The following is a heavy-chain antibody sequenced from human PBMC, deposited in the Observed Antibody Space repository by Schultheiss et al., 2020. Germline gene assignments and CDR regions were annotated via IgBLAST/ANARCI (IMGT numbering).Heavy chain of an antibody. V-gene: IGHV1-2*02. Sequence: ASVKVSCKASESTFTSYDINWVRQATGQGLEWMGWINPNSGGTNYAQKFQGRVTMTRDTSISTAYMELRSLRSDDTAVYYCARAARTSCYHVDIWGQGTMVTVSS. D-gene: IGHD2-2*01. CDR2: INPNSGGT. CDR1: ESTFTSYD. J-gene: IGHJ3*02. CDR3: ARAARTSCYHVDI.